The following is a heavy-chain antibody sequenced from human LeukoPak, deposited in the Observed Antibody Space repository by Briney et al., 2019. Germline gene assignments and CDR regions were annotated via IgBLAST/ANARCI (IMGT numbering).Heavy chain of an antibody. CDR2: IHHSGVT. J-gene: IGHJ4*02. D-gene: IGHD5-24*01. V-gene: IGHV4-39*02. CDR3: ARRDNSFDS. CDR1: GGSISSHNHH. Sequence: SETLSLTCSVSGGSISSHNHHWDWTRQPPGNGLEWIGSIHHSGVTYSNPSLRSRLTLSVDISKNHFSLNLSSVTAADTAVYYCARRDNSFDSWGPGTLVTVSS.